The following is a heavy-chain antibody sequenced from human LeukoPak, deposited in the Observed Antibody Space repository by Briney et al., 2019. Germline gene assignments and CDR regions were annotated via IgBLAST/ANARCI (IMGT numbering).Heavy chain of an antibody. CDR2: IYYSGST. CDR3: ARVAYCGGDCYSPPYYFDH. Sequence: PSETLSLTCTVSGGSISSGGYYWSWIRQHPGRGLEWIGYIYYSGSTYYNPSLKSRVTISVDTSKSQFSLKLSSVTAADTAVYYCARVAYCGGDCYSPPYYFDHWGQGTLVTVSS. J-gene: IGHJ4*02. V-gene: IGHV4-31*03. CDR1: GGSISSGGYY. D-gene: IGHD2-21*02.